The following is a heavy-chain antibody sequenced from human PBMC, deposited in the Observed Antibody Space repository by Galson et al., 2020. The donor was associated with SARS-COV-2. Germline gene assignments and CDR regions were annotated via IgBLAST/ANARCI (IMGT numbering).Heavy chain of an antibody. CDR1: GFAFGTYG. J-gene: IGHJ3*02. CDR2: IWHDGSYT. Sequence: GGSLRLSCEASGFAFGTYGMPWVRQAPGKGPEGVAAIWHDGSYTYYVHSVNGRFTISRDNSKNTLYLQMDSLRAEDTAVYYCARGSIMGVTIPGVFDIWGQGAVVTVSS. CDR3: ARGSIMGVTIPGVFDI. D-gene: IGHD1-26*01. V-gene: IGHV3-33*01.